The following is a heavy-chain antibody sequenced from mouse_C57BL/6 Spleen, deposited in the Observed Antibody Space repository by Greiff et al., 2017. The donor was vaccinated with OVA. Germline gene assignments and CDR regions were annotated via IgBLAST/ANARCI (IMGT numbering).Heavy chain of an antibody. D-gene: IGHD1-1*01. V-gene: IGHV5-4*01. CDR3: ARDPDYYGSDY. CDR1: GFTFSSYA. J-gene: IGHJ2*01. CDR2: ISDGGSYT. Sequence: DVQLVESGGGLVKPGGSLKLSCAASGFTFSSYAMSWVRQTPEKRLEWVATISDGGSYTYYPDNVKGRFTISRDNAKNNLYLQMSHLKSEDTAMYYCARDPDYYGSDYWGQGTTLTVSS.